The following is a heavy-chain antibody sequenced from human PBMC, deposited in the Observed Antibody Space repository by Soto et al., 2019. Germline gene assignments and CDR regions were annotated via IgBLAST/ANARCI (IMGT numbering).Heavy chain of an antibody. CDR3: ARESRYFDWLLDY. D-gene: IGHD3-9*01. J-gene: IGHJ4*02. CDR1: GFTFSSYA. V-gene: IGHV3-30-3*01. Sequence: GGSLRLSCAASGFTFSSYAMHWVRQAPGKGLEWVAVISYDGSNKYYADSVKGRFTISRDNSKNTLYLQMNSLRAEDTAVYYCARESRYFDWLLDYWGQGTLVTV. CDR2: ISYDGSNK.